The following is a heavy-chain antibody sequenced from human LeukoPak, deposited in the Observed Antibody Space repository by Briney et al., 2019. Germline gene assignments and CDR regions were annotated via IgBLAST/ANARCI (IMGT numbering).Heavy chain of an antibody. CDR3: VRLRRNSDTSGFYYYYDF. Sequence: GGSLRLSCVASGYTFSSYSINWVRHAPGKGLEWVSSISVRSNYIYYADSVRGRFGISRDDARDSLYLQMNSLRAEDTAVYFCVRLRRNSDTSGFYYYYDFWGQGTLVTVSS. CDR1: GYTFSSYS. V-gene: IGHV3-21*01. CDR2: ISVRSNYI. J-gene: IGHJ4*02. D-gene: IGHD3-22*01.